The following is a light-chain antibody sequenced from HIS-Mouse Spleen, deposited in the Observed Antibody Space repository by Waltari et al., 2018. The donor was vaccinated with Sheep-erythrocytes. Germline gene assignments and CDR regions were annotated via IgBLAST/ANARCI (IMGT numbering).Light chain of an antibody. V-gene: IGLV2-14*01. CDR2: EVS. CDR3: SSYTSSSTYV. J-gene: IGLJ1*01. CDR1: SSDVGGYNY. Sequence: QSALTQPASVSGSPGQSITISCTGTSSDVGGYNYVSWYQQHPGKAPKPMIYEVSNPPSGFSNRFSGSKSGNTASLTISGLQAEDEADYYCSSYTSSSTYVFGTGTKVTVL.